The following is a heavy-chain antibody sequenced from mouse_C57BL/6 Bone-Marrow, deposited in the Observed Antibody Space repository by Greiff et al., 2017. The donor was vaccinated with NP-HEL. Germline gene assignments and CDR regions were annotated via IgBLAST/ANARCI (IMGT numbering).Heavy chain of an antibody. Sequence: EVQLQQSGAELVRPGASVKLSYTASGFNIKDYYMHWVKQRPEQGLEWIGRIDPEDGDTEYDPKFQGKATMTADTSSNTAYLQLSSLTSEDTAVYYCTTSGNPGFAYWGQGTLVTVSA. CDR2: IDPEDGDT. D-gene: IGHD3-1*01. V-gene: IGHV14-1*01. J-gene: IGHJ3*01. CDR1: GFNIKDYY. CDR3: TTSGNPGFAY.